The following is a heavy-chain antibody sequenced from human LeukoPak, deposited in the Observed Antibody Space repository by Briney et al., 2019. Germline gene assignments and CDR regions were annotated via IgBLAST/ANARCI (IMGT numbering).Heavy chain of an antibody. D-gene: IGHD2-2*01. V-gene: IGHV3-7*01. CDR3: ARENRSTICCFDY. CDR2: IRQEGSEK. J-gene: IGHJ4*02. CDR1: GFTFSSYW. Sequence: GGSLRLSCAASGFTFSSYWMSWVRQAPGKGLEWVANIRQEGSEKYYVDSVKGQFTISRDNAKNSLYLQMTSLRAEDTAVYYCARENRSTICCFDYWGQGTLVTVSS.